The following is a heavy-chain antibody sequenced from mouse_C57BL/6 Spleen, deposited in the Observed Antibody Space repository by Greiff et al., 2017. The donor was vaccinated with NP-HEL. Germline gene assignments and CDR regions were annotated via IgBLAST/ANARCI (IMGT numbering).Heavy chain of an antibody. Sequence: EVQLQQSGPELVKPGASVKISCKASGYTFTDYYMNWVKQSHGKSLEWIGDINPNNGGTSYNQKFKGKATLTVDKSSSTAYMELRSLTSEDSAVYYCARPHGPAWFAYWGQGTLVTVSA. V-gene: IGHV1-26*01. CDR3: ARPHGPAWFAY. J-gene: IGHJ3*01. CDR1: GYTFTDYY. CDR2: INPNNGGT.